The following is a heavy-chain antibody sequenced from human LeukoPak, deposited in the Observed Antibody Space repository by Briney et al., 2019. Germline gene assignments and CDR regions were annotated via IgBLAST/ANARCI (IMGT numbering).Heavy chain of an antibody. Sequence: PSETLSLTCTVSGGSITSSSHYWGWIRQPPGKGLEWIGSIYYSGDTYYNPSLKSRVTISVDTSRSQFSLSLSSMTAADTAVYYSARHGNIVVVPDASKAFDIWGQGTMVTVSS. CDR1: GGSITSSSHY. V-gene: IGHV4-39*01. CDR2: IYYSGDT. J-gene: IGHJ3*02. CDR3: ARHGNIVVVPDASKAFDI. D-gene: IGHD2-2*01.